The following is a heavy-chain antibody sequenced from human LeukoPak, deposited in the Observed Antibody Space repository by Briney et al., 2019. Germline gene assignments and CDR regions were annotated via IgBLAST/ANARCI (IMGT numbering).Heavy chain of an antibody. CDR2: ISSSSSYM. CDR1: GFTFSSYS. D-gene: IGHD3-10*01. CDR3: ATTTMVRGVTNWFDP. Sequence: GGSLRLSCAASGFTFSSYSMNWVRQAPGKGLEWVSSISSSSSYMYYADSVKGRFTISRDNAKNSLYLQMNSLRAEDTAVYYCATTTMVRGVTNWFDPWGQGTLVTVSS. V-gene: IGHV3-21*01. J-gene: IGHJ5*02.